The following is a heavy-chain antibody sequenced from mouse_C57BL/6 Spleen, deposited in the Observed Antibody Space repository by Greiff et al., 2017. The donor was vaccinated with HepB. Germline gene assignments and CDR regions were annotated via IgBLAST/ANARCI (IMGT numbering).Heavy chain of an antibody. CDR1: GFSLTSYG. CDR3: AKKRGYDYDGYAMDY. CDR2: IWRGGST. D-gene: IGHD2-4*01. V-gene: IGHV2-5*01. Sequence: QVQLKESGPGLVQPSQSLSITCTVSGFSLTSYGVHWVRQSPGKGLEWLGVIWRGGSTDYNAAFMSRLSITKDNSKSQVFFKMNSLQADDTAIYYCAKKRGYDYDGYAMDYWGQGTSVTVSS. J-gene: IGHJ4*01.